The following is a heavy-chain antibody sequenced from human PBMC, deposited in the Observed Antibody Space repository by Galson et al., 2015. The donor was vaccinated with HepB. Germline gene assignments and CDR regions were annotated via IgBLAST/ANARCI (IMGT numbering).Heavy chain of an antibody. D-gene: IGHD3-10*01. CDR2: IDPNDPDI. V-gene: IGHV5-51*01. Sequence: QSGAEVKKPGESLQISCKGSGYSFTNYWTGWVRQMPGKGLEWMGIIDPNDPDIRYSPYFQGQVTISADKSISTAYLPWSSLKASDTAMYYCARPSHYGSGSYWDPFDSWGQGTLVTVSS. CDR3: ARPSHYGSGSYWDPFDS. J-gene: IGHJ5*01. CDR1: GYSFTNYW.